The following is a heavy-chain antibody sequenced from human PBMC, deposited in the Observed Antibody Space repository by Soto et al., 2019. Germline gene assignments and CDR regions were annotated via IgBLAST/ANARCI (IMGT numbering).Heavy chain of an antibody. CDR2: INAGNGNT. V-gene: IGHV1-3*01. CDR3: ARSVVVPTAPDY. CDR1: GYTFTSYA. Sequence: ASVKVSCKASGYTFTSYAMHWLRQAPGQRLEWMGWINAGNGNTKYSQKFQGRVTITRDTSASTAYMELCSLRSEDTAVYYCARSVVVPTAPDYWGQGTLVTVSS. J-gene: IGHJ4*02. D-gene: IGHD2-2*01.